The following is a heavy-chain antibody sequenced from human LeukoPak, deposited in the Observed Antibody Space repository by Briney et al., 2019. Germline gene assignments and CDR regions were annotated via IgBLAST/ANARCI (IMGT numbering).Heavy chain of an antibody. CDR1: GGSFSDYY. V-gene: IGHV4-34*01. J-gene: IGHJ5*01. CDR2: INHSGST. D-gene: IGHD3-3*01. CDR3: ARGHRLRFLEWLSPRQSFWFDP. Sequence: SETLSLTCAVYGGSFSDYYWSWIRQPPGKGLEWIGEINHSGSTNYNPSLKSRVTISVDTSKNQFSLQLSSVTAADTAVYYCARGHRLRFLEWLSPRQSFWFDPWGQGTLVTVSS.